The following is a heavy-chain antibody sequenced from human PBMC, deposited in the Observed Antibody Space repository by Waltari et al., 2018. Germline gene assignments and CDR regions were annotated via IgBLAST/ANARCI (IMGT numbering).Heavy chain of an antibody. CDR1: GFTFDDYA. CDR3: AKFRGIGGGY. CDR2: ISWNSGSI. D-gene: IGHD3-16*01. J-gene: IGHJ4*02. Sequence: EVQLVESGGGLVQPGRSLRLSCAASGFTFDDYAMHWVRQAPGKGLEWVAGISWNSGSIGYADSVKGRFTISRDNAKNSLYLQMNSLRAEDMALYYCAKFRGIGGGYWGQGTLVTVSS. V-gene: IGHV3-9*03.